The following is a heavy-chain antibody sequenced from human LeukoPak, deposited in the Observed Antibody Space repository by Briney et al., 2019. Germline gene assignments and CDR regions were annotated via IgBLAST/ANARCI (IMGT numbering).Heavy chain of an antibody. CDR2: INPNSGGT. Sequence: GASVKVSCKASGYTFTGYYMHWVRQAPGQGLEWMGWINPNSGGTNYAQKFQGRVTMTRDTSISTAYMELSRLRSGDTAVYYCARDCSGGRCPGRGVVLAYDGFDIWGQGTMVTGSS. V-gene: IGHV1-2*02. J-gene: IGHJ3*02. CDR3: ARDCSGGRCPGRGVVLAYDGFDI. D-gene: IGHD2-15*01. CDR1: GYTFTGYY.